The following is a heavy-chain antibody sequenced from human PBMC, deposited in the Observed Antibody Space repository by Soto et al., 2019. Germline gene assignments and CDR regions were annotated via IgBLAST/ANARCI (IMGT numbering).Heavy chain of an antibody. CDR1: GGSISSSSYY. CDR3: ARHVVGNDAFDI. J-gene: IGHJ3*02. Sequence: QLQLQESGPGLVKPSETLSLTCTVSGGSISSSSYYWGWIRQPPGKGLEWIGSIYYSGSTYYNPSLKSRVTISVDTSKNKFSLKLSSVTAADTAVYYCARHVVGNDAFDIWGQGTMVTVSS. D-gene: IGHD2-15*01. V-gene: IGHV4-39*01. CDR2: IYYSGST.